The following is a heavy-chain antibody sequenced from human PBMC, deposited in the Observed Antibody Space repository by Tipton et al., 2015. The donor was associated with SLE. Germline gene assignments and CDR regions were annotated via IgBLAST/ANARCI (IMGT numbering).Heavy chain of an antibody. D-gene: IGHD6-6*01. V-gene: IGHV3-21*04. CDR1: GFTFSSYS. CDR2: ISSSSSYI. J-gene: IGHJ4*02. CDR3: ARRVSSSGYFDS. Sequence: SLRLSCAASGFTFSSYSMNWVRQAPGKGLEWVSSISSSSSYIYYADSVKGRFTISRDNAKNSLYLQMNSLRAEDTAVYYCARRVSSSGYFDSWGQGTLVTVSS.